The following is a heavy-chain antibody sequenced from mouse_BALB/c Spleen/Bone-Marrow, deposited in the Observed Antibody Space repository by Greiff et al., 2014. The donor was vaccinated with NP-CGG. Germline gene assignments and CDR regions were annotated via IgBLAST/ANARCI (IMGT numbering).Heavy chain of an antibody. CDR3: AREGYGSSYVCAMDY. CDR1: GFTFSTYA. V-gene: IGHV5-6-5*01. D-gene: IGHD1-1*01. CDR2: ISSGGST. Sequence: DVKLVESGGGLVKPGGSLKLSCAASGFTFSTYALSWVRQTPEKSLEWVASISSGGSTYYSDSVKGRFTISRDNARNILYLQMNSLRSEDTAMYYCAREGYGSSYVCAMDYWGQGTSVTVSS. J-gene: IGHJ4*01.